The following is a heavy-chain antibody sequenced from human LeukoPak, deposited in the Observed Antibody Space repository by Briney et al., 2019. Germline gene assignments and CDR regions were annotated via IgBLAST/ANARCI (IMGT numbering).Heavy chain of an antibody. CDR2: ISGSGTTS. Sequence: GGSLRPSCAASGFTFNTFAMTWVRQAPGKGLEWVSSISGSGTTSYYADSVKGRFTISRDNSNYTLFLQMNSLRAEDTALYYCVKDANYYDSSGYLIPFDYWGLGTLVTVSS. CDR1: GFTFNTFA. V-gene: IGHV3-23*01. CDR3: VKDANYYDSSGYLIPFDY. D-gene: IGHD3-22*01. J-gene: IGHJ4*02.